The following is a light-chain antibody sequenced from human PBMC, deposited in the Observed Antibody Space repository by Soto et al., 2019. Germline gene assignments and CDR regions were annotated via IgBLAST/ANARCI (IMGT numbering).Light chain of an antibody. CDR1: QAIRTE. J-gene: IGKJ1*01. V-gene: IGKV1-6*01. CDR2: GTS. Sequence: AIQMTQSPSSLSASVGDRVIITCRASQAIRTELGWYQQRXXKAPKLLIYGTSNLQSGVPSRFSXXGSXXDXXLTINGLQPEDFATYYCLQDYSYPRTFGQGTKVDVK. CDR3: LQDYSYPRT.